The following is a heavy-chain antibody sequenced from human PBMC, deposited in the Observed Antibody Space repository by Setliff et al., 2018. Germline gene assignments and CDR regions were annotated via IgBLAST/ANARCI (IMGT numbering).Heavy chain of an antibody. D-gene: IGHD2-2*01. CDR3: ERLVRYCTTTSCQRTSGDDF. V-gene: IGHV1-18*01. CDR1: GYTFSDYG. J-gene: IGHJ4*02. CDR2: ISPYTGNT. Sequence: RASVKVSCKASGYTFSDYGISLVRLAPGQGLEWMGWISPYTGNTFYAPQFQGRVIMTTDTSTDTAYMDLRSLRSDDTAVYYCERLVRYCTTTSCQRTSGDDFWGQGTLVTVSS.